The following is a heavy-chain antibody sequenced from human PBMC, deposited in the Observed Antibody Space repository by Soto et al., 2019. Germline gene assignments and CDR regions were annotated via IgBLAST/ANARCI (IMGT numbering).Heavy chain of an antibody. J-gene: IGHJ2*01. CDR3: VRDYDTNPYWFIDL. CDR1: GFTFSVHQ. Sequence: QLVESGGGSVQPGGSLTLSCAASGFTFSVHQMSWFRLAPGRGLEWVSCISDSGGAVHYADSVKGRFTISRDNAKNLLFLQMTGLRGEDTATYYCVRDYDTNPYWFIDLWGRGTLVTVSS. CDR2: ISDSGGAV. V-gene: IGHV3-48*03. D-gene: IGHD5-12*01.